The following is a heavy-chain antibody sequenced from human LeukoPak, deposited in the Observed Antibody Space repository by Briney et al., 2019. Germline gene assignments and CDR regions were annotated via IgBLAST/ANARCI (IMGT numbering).Heavy chain of an antibody. V-gene: IGHV4-4*07. D-gene: IGHD3-16*01. J-gene: IGHJ4*02. CDR2: VYTNGFT. CDR3: AVRELVGGGEIDY. CDR1: GGSISSEY. Sequence: SETLSLTCTVSGGSISSEYCSWIRQPAGKGLEWIGRVYTNGFTRYHPSLKSRVTMSVDTSKNQFSLRLTSVTPADTAVDYWAVRELVGGGEIDYWGQGALVTVSS.